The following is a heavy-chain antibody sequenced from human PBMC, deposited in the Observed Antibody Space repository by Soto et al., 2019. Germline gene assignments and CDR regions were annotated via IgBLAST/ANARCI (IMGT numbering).Heavy chain of an antibody. D-gene: IGHD1-26*01. CDR3: AHRSRENYAFDI. Sequence: QITLKESGPTLVKPTQTLTLTCTFSGFSLSTSGVGVGWIRQPLGKALEWLALICWDDDKHYRPSLKSRLTIPKDTSKSQVGLTMTNMDPVDTATYHCAHRSRENYAFDIWGQGTMVTVSS. CDR1: GFSLSTSGVG. J-gene: IGHJ3*02. CDR2: ICWDDDK. V-gene: IGHV2-5*02.